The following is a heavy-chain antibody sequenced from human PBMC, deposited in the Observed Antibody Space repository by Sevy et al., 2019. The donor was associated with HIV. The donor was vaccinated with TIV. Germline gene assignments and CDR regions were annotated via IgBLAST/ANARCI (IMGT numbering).Heavy chain of an antibody. CDR3: ASSAYGSGSYYYYGMDV. D-gene: IGHD3-10*01. CDR2: ISSSGSTI. Sequence: GGSLRLSCAASGFTFSDYYMSWIRQAPGKGLEWVSYISSSGSTIYYADSVKGRFTISRDNAMNSLYLQMNSLRAEDTAVYYCASSAYGSGSYYYYGMDVWGQGTTVTVSS. J-gene: IGHJ6*02. CDR1: GFTFSDYY. V-gene: IGHV3-11*01.